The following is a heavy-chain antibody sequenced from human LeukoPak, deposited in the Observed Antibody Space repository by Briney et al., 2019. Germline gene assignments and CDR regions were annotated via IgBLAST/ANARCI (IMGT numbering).Heavy chain of an antibody. CDR1: GGSISSYY. Sequence: SETLSLTCTVSGGSISSYYWNWIRQPPGKGLEWIGYIYYSGTTNYNPSLTSRVTILVDTSKNQFSLKLSSVTAADTAVYYCAAGFYYFDHWGQGTLVTVSS. CDR3: AAGFYYFDH. D-gene: IGHD3-10*01. J-gene: IGHJ4*02. CDR2: IYYSGTT. V-gene: IGHV4-59*01.